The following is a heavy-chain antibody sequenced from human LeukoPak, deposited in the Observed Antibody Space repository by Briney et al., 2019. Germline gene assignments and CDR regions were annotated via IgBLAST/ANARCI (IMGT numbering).Heavy chain of an antibody. J-gene: IGHJ3*02. V-gene: IGHV1-69*02. CDR2: IIPILGIA. Sequence: ASVKVSCKASGGTFSSYTISWVRQAPGQGLEWMGRIIPILGIANYAQKFQGRVTITADKSTSTAYMELSSLRSEDTAVYYCAGGIRRGYIDDAFDIWGQGTMVTVSS. D-gene: IGHD3-3*02. CDR1: GGTFSSYT. CDR3: AGGIRRGYIDDAFDI.